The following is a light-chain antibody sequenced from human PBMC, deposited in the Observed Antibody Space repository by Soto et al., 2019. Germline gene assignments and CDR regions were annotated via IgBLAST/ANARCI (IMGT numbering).Light chain of an antibody. Sequence: DIVLTQSPLSLPVTPGEPASISCRSSQSLLHTNGYNYLDWYLQKPGQSPQLLIYLASNRASGVPDRFSGSGSGTDFTLTIDSLQPEDFATYYCQQSYNSPFNFGPGTKVDMK. J-gene: IGKJ3*01. CDR1: QSLLHTNGYNY. CDR2: LAS. CDR3: QQSYNSPFN. V-gene: IGKV2-28*01.